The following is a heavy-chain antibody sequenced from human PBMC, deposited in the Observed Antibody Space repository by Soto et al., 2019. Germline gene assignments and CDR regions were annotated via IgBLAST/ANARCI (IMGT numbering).Heavy chain of an antibody. D-gene: IGHD6-13*01. V-gene: IGHV4-39*01. CDR1: GGSISSSSYY. Sequence: SETLSLTCTVSGGSISSSSYYWGWIRQPPGKGLEWIGSIYYSGSTYYNPSLKSRVTISVDTSKNQFSLTLSSVTAADTAVYYCARLGDSSSWYDYWGQGTLVTVSS. CDR3: ARLGDSSSWYDY. CDR2: IYYSGST. J-gene: IGHJ4*02.